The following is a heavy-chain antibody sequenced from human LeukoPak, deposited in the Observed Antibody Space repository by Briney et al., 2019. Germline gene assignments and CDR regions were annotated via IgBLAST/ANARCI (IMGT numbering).Heavy chain of an antibody. CDR3: ARLRKGRYFDYFFEY. CDR2: VYYSGRA. V-gene: IGHV4-39*02. CDR1: GSSVSTINSY. J-gene: IGHJ4*02. D-gene: IGHD3-9*01. Sequence: SETLSPTWTVSGSSVSTINSYWGWIRQPPGKGLEWIGNVYYSGRANYSPSLKSRVTMSVDTSKNRFSLKMTSVTAADTAVYFCARLRKGRYFDYFFEYWGQGTLVTVSS.